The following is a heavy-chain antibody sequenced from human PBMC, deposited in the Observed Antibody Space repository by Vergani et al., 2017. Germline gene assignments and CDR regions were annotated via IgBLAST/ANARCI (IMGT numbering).Heavy chain of an antibody. CDR3: TKGSRRYTGYFFDY. CDR1: GFSFPGYA. Sequence: EVQLLESGGGLVQPGGSLRLSCEASGFSFPGYAMSWVRQAPGKGLEWVSSVSGSSATPYYADSVKGRFIISRDNSKNTLHLQMNSIRADDTAVYYCTKGSRRYTGYFFDYWGQGTLATVSS. CDR2: VSGSSATP. J-gene: IGHJ4*02. V-gene: IGHV3-23*01. D-gene: IGHD5-12*01.